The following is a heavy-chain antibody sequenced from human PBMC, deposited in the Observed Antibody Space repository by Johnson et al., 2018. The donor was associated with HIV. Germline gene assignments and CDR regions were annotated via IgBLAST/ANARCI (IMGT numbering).Heavy chain of an antibody. D-gene: IGHD6-6*01. CDR1: GFTFSSYP. CDR3: ASSVPPYSSSSVAFDI. J-gene: IGHJ3*02. Sequence: MQLVESGGGVVQPGRSLRLSCAASGFTFSSYPLHWVRQAPGKGLEWVSYISSSGSTIYYADSVKGRFTISRDNAKNSLYLQMNSLRAEDTAVYYCASSVPPYSSSSVAFDIWGQGTMVTVSS. CDR2: ISSSGSTI. V-gene: IGHV3-48*04.